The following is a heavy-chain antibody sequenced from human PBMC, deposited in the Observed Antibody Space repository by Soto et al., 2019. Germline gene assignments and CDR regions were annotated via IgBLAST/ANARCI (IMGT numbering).Heavy chain of an antibody. CDR1: SDSISSGGNS. CDR3: ARTSTSGTRFDY. V-gene: IGHV4-30-2*01. D-gene: IGHD1-1*01. J-gene: IGHJ4*02. Sequence: SETLSLTCAVSSDSISSGGNSWSWIRQPPGKGLEWIGYIYNSGGAYYNPSLKSRVTILVDRSKNQFSLNLSSVTAADTALYYCARTSTSGTRFDYWGQGSLVTVSS. CDR2: IYNSGGA.